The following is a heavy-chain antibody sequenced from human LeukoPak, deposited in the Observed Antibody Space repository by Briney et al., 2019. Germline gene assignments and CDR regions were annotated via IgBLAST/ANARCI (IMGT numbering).Heavy chain of an antibody. J-gene: IGHJ4*02. CDR1: GFRFNTYG. V-gene: IGHV3-30*19. CDR3: TKDVNSFCSGDCSDY. D-gene: IGHD2-21*01. Sequence: PGRSLRLSCAASGFRFNTYGMHWVRQASGKGLEWVAFISTDGTIKNYEDSVKGRFAISRDNSKETLSLEMNNLRVEDTAVYYCTKDVNSFCSGDCSDYWGQGTLVTVSS. CDR2: ISTDGTIK.